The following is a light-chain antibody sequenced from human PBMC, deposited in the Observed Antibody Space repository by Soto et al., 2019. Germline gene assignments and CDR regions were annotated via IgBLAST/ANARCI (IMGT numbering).Light chain of an antibody. J-gene: IGKJ2*01. V-gene: IGKV1-39*01. CDR1: RSVGSR. CDR3: QHSLGTPPYT. Sequence: DIQVTQSPSSLTASIGERVTITCRASRSVGSRLNWYQQKPGKAPALLIYDATDLQTGVPSRFRGRGAGTDFTLTITSLQPEDVATYYCQHSLGTPPYTFGQGTRL. CDR2: DAT.